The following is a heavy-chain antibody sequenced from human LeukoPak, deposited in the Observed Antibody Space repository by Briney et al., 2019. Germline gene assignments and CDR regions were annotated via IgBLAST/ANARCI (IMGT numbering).Heavy chain of an antibody. CDR2: ISWNSGSI. Sequence: GRSLRLSCAASGFTFDDYAMHWVRQAPGKGLEWVSGISWNSGSIGYADSVKGRFTISRDNAKNSLYLQMNSLRAEDTAVYYCARDLSSDFGFGFDYWGQGTLVTVSS. CDR3: ARDLSSDFGFGFDY. V-gene: IGHV3-9*01. J-gene: IGHJ4*02. CDR1: GFTFDDYA. D-gene: IGHD3-3*01.